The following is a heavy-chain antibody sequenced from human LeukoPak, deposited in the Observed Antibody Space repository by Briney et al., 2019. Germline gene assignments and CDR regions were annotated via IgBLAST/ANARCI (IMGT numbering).Heavy chain of an antibody. V-gene: IGHV3-30*03. CDR2: ISYDGSNK. CDR1: GFTFSSYG. Sequence: PGGSLRLSCAASGFTFSSYGMHWVRQAPGKGLEWVAVISYDGSNKYYADSVKGRFTISRDNAKNTLYLQMNSLRAEDTAVYYCARDGRAVAGFYYFDYWGQGTLVTVSS. J-gene: IGHJ4*02. CDR3: ARDGRAVAGFYYFDY. D-gene: IGHD6-19*01.